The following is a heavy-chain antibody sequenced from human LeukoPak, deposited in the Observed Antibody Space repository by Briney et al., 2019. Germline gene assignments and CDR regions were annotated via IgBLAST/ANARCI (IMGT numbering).Heavy chain of an antibody. CDR3: ARVLRDWYFDP. Sequence: ASVKVSCKASGYSFTGYYIHWVRQAPGQGLEWMGWINPNSGGTKYAQKFQGRVTMTRDTSISTAYMELSRLTSDDTAVFYCARVLRDWYFDPWGRGTLVTVSS. J-gene: IGHJ2*01. CDR1: GYSFTGYY. V-gene: IGHV1-2*02. CDR2: INPNSGGT.